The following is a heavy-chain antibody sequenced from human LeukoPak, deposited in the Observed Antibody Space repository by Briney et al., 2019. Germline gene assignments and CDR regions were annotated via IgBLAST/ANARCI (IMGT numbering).Heavy chain of an antibody. CDR1: GFTFSSYA. J-gene: IGHJ4*02. Sequence: GGSLRLSCAASGFTFSSYAVHWVRQAPGRGLEWVAVISYDGSNKYYADSVKGRISISRDNSKNTLYLQMNSLRAEDTAVYYCARRYDGFDYWGQGTLVTVSS. V-gene: IGHV3-30-3*01. D-gene: IGHD3-3*01. CDR2: ISYDGSNK. CDR3: ARRYDGFDY.